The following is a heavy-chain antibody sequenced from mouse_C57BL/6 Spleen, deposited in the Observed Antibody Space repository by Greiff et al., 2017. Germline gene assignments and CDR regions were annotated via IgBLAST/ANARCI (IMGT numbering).Heavy chain of an antibody. V-gene: IGHV1-18*01. CDR2: INPNNGGT. D-gene: IGHD1-1*01. Sequence: EVQLQESGPELVKPGASVKIPCKASGYTFTDYNMDWVKQSHGKSLEWIGDINPNNGGTIYNQKFKGKATLTVDKSSSTAYMELRSLTSEDTAVYYCARGDYDSTNYAIDYWGQGTSVTVSS. CDR1: GYTFTDYN. CDR3: ARGDYDSTNYAIDY. J-gene: IGHJ4*01.